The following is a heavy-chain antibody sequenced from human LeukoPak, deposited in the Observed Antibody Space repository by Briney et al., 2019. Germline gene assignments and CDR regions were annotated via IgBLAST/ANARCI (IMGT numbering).Heavy chain of an antibody. J-gene: IGHJ5*02. CDR3: ARDRGSGSGSYYNSWFDP. CDR2: ISYDGSNK. D-gene: IGHD3-10*01. CDR1: GFTFSSYA. V-gene: IGHV3-30-3*01. Sequence: GGSLRLSCAASGFTFSSYAMHWARRAPGKGREWVTVISYDGSNKYYADSVKGRFTISRDNSKNTLYLQMNSLRAEDTAVYYCARDRGSGSGSYYNSWFDPWGQGTLVTVSS.